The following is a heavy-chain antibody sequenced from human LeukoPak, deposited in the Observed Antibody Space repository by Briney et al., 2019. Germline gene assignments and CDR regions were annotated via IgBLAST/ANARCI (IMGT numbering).Heavy chain of an antibody. CDR1: GGSISSSSYY. Sequence: SATLSLTCTVSGGSISSSSYYWGWIRQPPGKGLEWIGSIYYSGSTYYNPSLKSRVTISVDTSKNQFSLKLSSVTAADTAVYYCARHTRVEHIVVSGTFDYWGQGTLVTVSS. J-gene: IGHJ4*02. CDR3: ARHTRVEHIVVSGTFDY. D-gene: IGHD2-21*01. CDR2: IYYSGST. V-gene: IGHV4-39*01.